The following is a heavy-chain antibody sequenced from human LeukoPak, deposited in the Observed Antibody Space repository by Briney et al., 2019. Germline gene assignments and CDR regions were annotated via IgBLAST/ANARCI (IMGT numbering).Heavy chain of an antibody. J-gene: IGHJ4*02. Sequence: SETLSLTCTVSGGSIVSHYWNWIRQPAGRGLEWIGRFYASGTTNTSPSLKSRVTMSVDTSKNQFSLKLSSVTAADTAVYYCARETTLTGYSSGLGFNYWGQGTLVTVSS. D-gene: IGHD6-19*01. V-gene: IGHV4-4*07. CDR3: ARETTLTGYSSGLGFNY. CDR1: GGSIVSHY. CDR2: FYASGTT.